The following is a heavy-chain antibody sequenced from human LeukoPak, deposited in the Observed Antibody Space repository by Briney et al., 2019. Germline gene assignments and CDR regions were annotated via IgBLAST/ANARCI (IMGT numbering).Heavy chain of an antibody. V-gene: IGHV4-30-4*01. D-gene: IGHD5-18*01. CDR2: IYYSGST. Sequence: SETLSLTCTVSGGSISSGDYYWSWIRQPPGKGLEWIGYIYYSGSTYYNPSLKSRVTISVDTSKIQFSLKLSSVTAADTAVYYCATAGYLSAFDIWGQGTMVTVSS. CDR1: GGSISSGDYY. J-gene: IGHJ3*02. CDR3: ATAGYLSAFDI.